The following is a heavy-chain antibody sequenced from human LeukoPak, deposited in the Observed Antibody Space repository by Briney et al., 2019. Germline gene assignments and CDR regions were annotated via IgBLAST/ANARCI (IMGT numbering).Heavy chain of an antibody. CDR2: IIPIFGTA. D-gene: IGHD2-15*01. CDR3: AREGSIHSNDY. CDR1: GGTFSSYA. Sequence: GASVKVSCKASGGTFSSYAISWVRQAPGQGLEWMGRIIPIFGTANYAQKFQGRVTITTDESTSTAYMELSRLRSEDTAVYYCAREGSIHSNDYWGQGTLVTVSS. V-gene: IGHV1-69*05. J-gene: IGHJ4*02.